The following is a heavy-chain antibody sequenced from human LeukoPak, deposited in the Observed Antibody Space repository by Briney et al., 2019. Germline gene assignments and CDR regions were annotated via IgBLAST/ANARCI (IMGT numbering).Heavy chain of an antibody. V-gene: IGHV3-72*01. CDR3: ARAAMTTVPHFDY. D-gene: IGHD4-17*01. J-gene: IGHJ4*02. CDR2: TRNKTNSYTT. Sequence: GGSLRLSCAASGFTFRDHYMDWVRQAPGKGLEWVGRTRNKTNSYTTEYAASVKGRFTISRDDSKNSLYLQMNSLKTEDTAVYLCARAAMTTVPHFDYWGQGTLVTVSS. CDR1: GFTFRDHY.